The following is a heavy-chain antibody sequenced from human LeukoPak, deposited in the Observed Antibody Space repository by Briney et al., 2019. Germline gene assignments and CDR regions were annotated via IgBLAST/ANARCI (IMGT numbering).Heavy chain of an antibody. J-gene: IGHJ5*01. Sequence: SETLSLTCAVSGVSFSSYRWSWIRQPAGKGLEWIGRIYNSGSTNYNPSLQSRVTMSVDTSKNQFSLRLSSVTAADMAVYYCASAILVNPTLYCFDAWGQGTTVTVS. CDR2: IYNSGST. D-gene: IGHD2/OR15-2a*01. CDR1: GVSFSSYR. V-gene: IGHV4-4*07. CDR3: ASAILVNPTLYCFDA.